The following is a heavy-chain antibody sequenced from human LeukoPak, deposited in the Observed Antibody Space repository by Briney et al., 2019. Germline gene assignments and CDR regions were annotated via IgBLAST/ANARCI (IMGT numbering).Heavy chain of an antibody. CDR2: IYTSGST. CDR1: GGSISSGSYY. J-gene: IGHJ6*02. Sequence: SETLSLTCTVSGGSISSGSYYWSWIRQPAGKGLEWIGRIYTSGSTNYNPSLKSRVTISVDTSKNQFSLKLSSVTAADTAVYHRARDYADYYYGMDVWGQGTTVTVSS. D-gene: IGHD4-17*01. CDR3: ARDYADYYYGMDV. V-gene: IGHV4-61*02.